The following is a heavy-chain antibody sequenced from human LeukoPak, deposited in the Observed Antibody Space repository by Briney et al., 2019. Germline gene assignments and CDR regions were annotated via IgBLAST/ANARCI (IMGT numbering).Heavy chain of an antibody. CDR3: ARDIHENEGTSWDAFDI. V-gene: IGHV3-9*01. J-gene: IGHJ3*02. CDR1: GFTFDDYA. Sequence: PGGSLRLSCAASGFTFDDYAMHWVRQAPGKGLEWVSGISWNSGSIGYADSVKGRFTISRDNAKNSLYLQMNSLRAEDTAVYYCARDIHENEGTSWDAFDIWGQGTMVTVSS. D-gene: IGHD2-2*01. CDR2: ISWNSGSI.